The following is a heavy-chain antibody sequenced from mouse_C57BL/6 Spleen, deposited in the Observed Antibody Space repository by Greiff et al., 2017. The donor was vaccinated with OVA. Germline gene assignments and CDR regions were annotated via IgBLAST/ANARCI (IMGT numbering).Heavy chain of an antibody. CDR1: GFTFSSYA. D-gene: IGHD2-5*01. Sequence: EVQLVESGGGLVKPGGSLKLSCAASGFTFSSYAMSWVRQTPEKRLEWVATISDGGSYTYYPDNVKGRFTISRDNAKNNLYLQMSHLKSEDTAMYYCARDAYYSKGAMDYWGQGTSVTVSS. CDR2: ISDGGSYT. V-gene: IGHV5-4*01. J-gene: IGHJ4*01. CDR3: ARDAYYSKGAMDY.